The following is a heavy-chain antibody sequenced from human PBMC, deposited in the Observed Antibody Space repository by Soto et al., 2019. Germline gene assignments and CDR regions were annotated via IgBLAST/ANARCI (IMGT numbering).Heavy chain of an antibody. CDR1: GFSFSSYW. J-gene: IGHJ4*02. Sequence: PGGSLRLSCAASGFSFSSYWMTWVRQAPGKGLEWVANIKQDGSEKYYVDSVKGRFTISRDNAQNSLYLQMSSLRPEDTAVYYCARDPDLHWGRGTQVSVSS. CDR3: ARDPDLH. V-gene: IGHV3-7*01. CDR2: IKQDGSEK.